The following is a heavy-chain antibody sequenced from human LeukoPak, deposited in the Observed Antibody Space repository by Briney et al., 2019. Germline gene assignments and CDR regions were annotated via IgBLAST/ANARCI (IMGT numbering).Heavy chain of an antibody. D-gene: IGHD2-15*01. CDR3: AKGYEVVAAANGDLDY. CDR1: GFTFSSYG. J-gene: IGHJ4*02. V-gene: IGHV3-30*02. Sequence: GGSLRLSCAASGFTFSSYGMHWVRQAPGKGLEWVAFIRYDGSNKYYADSVKGRFTISRDNSKNTLYLQMNSLRAEDTAVYYCAKGYEVVAAANGDLDYWGQGTLVTVSS. CDR2: IRYDGSNK.